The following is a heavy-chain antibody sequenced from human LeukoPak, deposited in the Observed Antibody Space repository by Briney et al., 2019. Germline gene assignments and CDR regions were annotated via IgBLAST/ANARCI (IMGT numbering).Heavy chain of an antibody. CDR3: ARQPVGGYCFDN. CDR2: IYYTGGPNS. D-gene: IGHD3-22*01. V-gene: IGHV4-59*08. J-gene: IGHJ4*02. Sequence: SETLSLTCAVSGGSLTSYYWAWIRQPPGKGLEWIAYIYYTGGPNSNYNPSLKSRLTISVDTSKNQFSLRLTSVTAADTAIYYCARQPVGGYCFDNWGQGALVTVSS. CDR1: GGSLTSYY.